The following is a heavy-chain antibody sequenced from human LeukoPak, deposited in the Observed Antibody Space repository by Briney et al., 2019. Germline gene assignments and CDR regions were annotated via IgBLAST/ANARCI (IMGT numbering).Heavy chain of an antibody. J-gene: IGHJ5*02. V-gene: IGHV1-69*05. CDR2: IIPIFGTA. Sequence: SVKVSCKASGGTFSSYAISWVRRAPGQGLEWMGRIIPIFGTANYAQKFQGRVTITTDESTSTAYMELSSLRSEDTAVYYCARESSGSLSWFDPWGQGTLVTVSS. CDR3: ARESSGSLSWFDP. D-gene: IGHD3-10*01. CDR1: GGTFSSYA.